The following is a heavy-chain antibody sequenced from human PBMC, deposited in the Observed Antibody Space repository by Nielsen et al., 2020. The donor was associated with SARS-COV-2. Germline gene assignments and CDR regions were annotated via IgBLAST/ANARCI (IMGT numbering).Heavy chain of an antibody. D-gene: IGHD2-15*01. J-gene: IGHJ1*01. CDR1: GFTFSDSY. V-gene: IGHV3-11*03. CDR2: ISASGSYT. Sequence: GESLKISCAASGFTFSDSYMSWIRLAPGKGLEWISYISASGSYTNYADSLRGRFTISRDNAKNSLYLQMNSLRAEDTAMYYCAKSGNCNGGICYSTEYFQDWGQGTLVTVSP. CDR3: AKSGNCNGGICYSTEYFQD.